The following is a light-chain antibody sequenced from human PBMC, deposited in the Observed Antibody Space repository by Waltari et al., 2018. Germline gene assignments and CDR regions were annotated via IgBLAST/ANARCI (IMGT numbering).Light chain of an antibody. CDR1: HSFSSDY. CDR2: GTS. V-gene: IGKV3-20*01. Sequence: DIVLTQSPGTLSLSPGDRATLPCRASHSFSSDYLAWYQQRPGQAPRLLISGTSSRATGMPVRFSGSGSGTDFTLTISGLGPEDFAVYYCLQYDTSPRTFGQGTKVDI. CDR3: LQYDTSPRT. J-gene: IGKJ1*01.